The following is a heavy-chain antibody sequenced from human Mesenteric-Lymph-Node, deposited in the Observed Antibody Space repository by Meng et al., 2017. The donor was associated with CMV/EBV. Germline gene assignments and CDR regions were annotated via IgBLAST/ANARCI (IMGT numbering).Heavy chain of an antibody. Sequence: GGSLRLSCKGSGYSFTSYWIGWVRQMPGKGLEWMGIIYPGDSDTRYSPSFQGQVTISADKSISTAYLQWSSLKASDTAMYYCARLAATVTTRPLLGYYYYGMDVWGQGTTVTVSS. CDR1: GYSFTSYW. D-gene: IGHD4-11*01. CDR2: IYPGDSDT. J-gene: IGHJ6*02. V-gene: IGHV5-51*01. CDR3: ARLAATVTTRPLLGYYYYGMDV.